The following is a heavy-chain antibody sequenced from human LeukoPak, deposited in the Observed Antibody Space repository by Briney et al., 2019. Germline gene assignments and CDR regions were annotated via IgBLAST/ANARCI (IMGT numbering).Heavy chain of an antibody. CDR2: IYYSGST. J-gene: IGHJ4*02. CDR3: ARGVGGTFDY. V-gene: IGHV4-59*01. Sequence: SETLSLTCAAYGGTFSGYHWSWIRQPPGKGLEWIGYIYYSGSTNYNPSLKSRITRSVDTSKNQFSLKRSSVTAADTAVYSWARGVGGTFDYWGQGTLVTVSS. CDR1: GGTFSGYH. D-gene: IGHD1-26*01.